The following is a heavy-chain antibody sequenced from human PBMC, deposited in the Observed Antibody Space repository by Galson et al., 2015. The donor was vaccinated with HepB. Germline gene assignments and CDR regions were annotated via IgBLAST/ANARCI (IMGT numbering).Heavy chain of an antibody. V-gene: IGHV3-30*18. CDR3: AKDRVAVAGTGCDY. CDR2: ISYDGSNK. Sequence: SLRLSCAASGFTFSTYGMHWVRQAPGKGLEWVAVISYDGSNKYYADSVQGRFTISRDNSKNTLYLQMNSLRAEDTAVYYCAKDRVAVAGTGCDYWGQGTLVTVSS. CDR1: GFTFSTYG. J-gene: IGHJ4*02. D-gene: IGHD6-19*01.